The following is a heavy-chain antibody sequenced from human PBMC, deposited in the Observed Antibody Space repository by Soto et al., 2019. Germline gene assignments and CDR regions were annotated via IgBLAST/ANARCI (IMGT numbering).Heavy chain of an antibody. CDR3: AKERRSSWSFDY. J-gene: IGHJ4*02. V-gene: IGHV3-23*01. CDR1: GFTFSTYA. CDR2: ISGSGDST. D-gene: IGHD2-15*01. Sequence: EVQLLESGGGLVQPGGSLRLSCAASGFTFSTYAMNWVRQAPGKGLEWVSGISGSGDSTYYADSVKGRFTVSSDNSKKTLYLQMNSLRAEDTAVFYRAKERRSSWSFDYWGQGTLVTVSS.